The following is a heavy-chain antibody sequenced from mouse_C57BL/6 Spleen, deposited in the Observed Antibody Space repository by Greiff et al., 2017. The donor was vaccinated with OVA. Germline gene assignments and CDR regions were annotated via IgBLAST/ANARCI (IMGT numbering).Heavy chain of an antibody. CDR2: IYPGDGDT. Sequence: VKLQQSGAGLVKPGASVKISCKASGYAFSSYWMNWVKQRPGKGLEWIGQIYPGDGDTNYNGKFKGRATLTAAKSSSTAYMQLSSLTSEGSAVYFCARENYYGSSYYFDYWGQGTTLTVSS. CDR3: ARENYYGSSYYFDY. D-gene: IGHD1-1*01. V-gene: IGHV1-80*01. CDR1: GYAFSSYW. J-gene: IGHJ2*01.